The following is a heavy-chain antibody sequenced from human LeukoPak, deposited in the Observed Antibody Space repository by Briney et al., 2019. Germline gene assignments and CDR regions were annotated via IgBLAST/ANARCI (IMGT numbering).Heavy chain of an antibody. CDR3: ARMVRGVIVAFDI. CDR2: IYYSGSN. D-gene: IGHD3-10*01. V-gene: IGHV4-31*03. Sequence: KPSQTLSLTCTVSGGSISSGGYYWSWIRQHPGKGLEWIGYIYYSGSNYYNPSLKSRVTISVNTSKNQFSLKLSSVTAADTAAYYCARMVRGVIVAFDIWGQGTMVTVSS. CDR1: GGSISSGGYY. J-gene: IGHJ3*02.